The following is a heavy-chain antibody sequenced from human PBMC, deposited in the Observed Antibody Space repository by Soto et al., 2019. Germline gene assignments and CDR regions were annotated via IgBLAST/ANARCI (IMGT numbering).Heavy chain of an antibody. CDR2: MNPNSGNT. J-gene: IGHJ4*02. V-gene: IGHV1-8*01. Sequence: QVQLVQSGAEVKKPGASVKVSCKASGYTFTSYDINWARQATGQGLEWMGWMNPNSGNTGYAQKFQGRVTMTRNTSISKAYMEPSSLRAEATDVYYCARMLRYRGNYLGYWGLGPLVTVSS. CDR3: ARMLRYRGNYLGY. CDR1: GYTFTSYD. D-gene: IGHD2-15*01.